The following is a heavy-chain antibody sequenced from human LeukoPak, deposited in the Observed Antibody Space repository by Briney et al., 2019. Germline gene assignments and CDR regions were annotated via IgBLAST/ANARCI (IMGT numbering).Heavy chain of an antibody. D-gene: IGHD3-10*01. CDR1: GGSVSSGSYY. CDR2: IYSSGST. J-gene: IGHJ5*02. CDR3: AREGLNMVRGVIPKEAWGWFDP. Sequence: SETLSLTCTVSGGSVSSGSYYWNWIRQPAGKGLEWIGRIYSSGSTNYNPSLKSRVTISVDTSKNQFSLKLSSVTAADTAVYYCAREGLNMVRGVIPKEAWGWFDPWGQGTLVTVSS. V-gene: IGHV4-61*02.